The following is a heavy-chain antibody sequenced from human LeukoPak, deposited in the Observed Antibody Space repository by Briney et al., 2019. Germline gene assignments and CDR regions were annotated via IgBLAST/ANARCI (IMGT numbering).Heavy chain of an antibody. D-gene: IGHD3-10*01. V-gene: IGHV3-23*01. CDR2: ISGSGGST. Sequence: GGTLRLSCAASGFTFSSYGMSWVRQAPGKGLEWVSAISGSGGSTYYADSVKGRFTIPRDNSKNTLYLQMNSLRAEDTAVYYCAKVIGMVRGVHDYWGQGTLVTVSS. J-gene: IGHJ4*02. CDR3: AKVIGMVRGVHDY. CDR1: GFTFSSYG.